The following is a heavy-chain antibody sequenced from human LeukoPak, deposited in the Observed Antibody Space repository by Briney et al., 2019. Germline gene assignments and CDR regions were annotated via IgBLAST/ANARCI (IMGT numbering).Heavy chain of an antibody. V-gene: IGHV3-64*02. D-gene: IGHD6-19*01. J-gene: IGHJ4*02. CDR2: ISSNGGNT. CDR1: GFIFSNYG. CDR3: AGVPFSSGWYDY. Sequence: GGSLRLSCAASGFIFSNYGMHWVRQAPGRGLEFVSRISSNGGNTYYADSLKGRFTISRDNSKNTVYLQMASLRPEDMAVYYCAGVPFSSGWYDYWGQGTLVTVSS.